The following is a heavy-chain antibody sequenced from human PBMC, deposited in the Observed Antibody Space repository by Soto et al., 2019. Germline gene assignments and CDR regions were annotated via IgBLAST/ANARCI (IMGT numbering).Heavy chain of an antibody. D-gene: IGHD3-10*01. V-gene: IGHV1-69*13. Sequence: ASVKVSCKASGGTFSSYAISWVRQAPGQGLEWMGGIIPIFGTANYAQKFQGRVTITADESTSTAYMELSSLRSEDTAVYYCARIPGMTMIRGVIKTGEKDYGMDVWGQGTTVTVSS. CDR1: GGTFSSYA. CDR2: IIPIFGTA. J-gene: IGHJ6*02. CDR3: ARIPGMTMIRGVIKTGEKDYGMDV.